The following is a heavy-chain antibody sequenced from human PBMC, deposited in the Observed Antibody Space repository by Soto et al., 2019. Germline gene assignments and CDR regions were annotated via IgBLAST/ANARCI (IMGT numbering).Heavy chain of an antibody. CDR2: ISPSGGST. CDR3: GRVYCSGGGCYGIDY. Sequence: QVQLVQSGAEVKKPGASVKVSCKASGYTFTSYYMHWVRQAPGQGLEWMGIISPSGGSTTYAQKFQGRVRMTRDTSTSTVYMELSSLRSEDTAVYYCGRVYCSGGGCYGIDYWGQGTLVTVSS. J-gene: IGHJ4*02. D-gene: IGHD2-15*01. CDR1: GYTFTSYY. V-gene: IGHV1-46*01.